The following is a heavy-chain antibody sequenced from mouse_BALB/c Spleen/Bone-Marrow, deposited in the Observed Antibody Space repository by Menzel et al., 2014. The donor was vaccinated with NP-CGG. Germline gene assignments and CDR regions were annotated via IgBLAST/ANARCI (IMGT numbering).Heavy chain of an antibody. J-gene: IGHJ3*01. Sequence: VQLQQSGAELVRPGASVKLSCRASGYTFTSYWINWVRQRPGQGLEWIGNIYPSDSYTNYNQRFKDKATLTVDKSSSTAHMELLSLTSEDSAVYYCARSATWFAYWGQGTLVTVSA. CDR3: ARSATWFAY. V-gene: IGHV1-69*02. D-gene: IGHD1-2*01. CDR2: IYPSDSYT. CDR1: GYTFTSYW.